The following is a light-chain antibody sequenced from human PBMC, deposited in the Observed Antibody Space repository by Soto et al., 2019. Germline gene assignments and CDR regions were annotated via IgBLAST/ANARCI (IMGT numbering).Light chain of an antibody. V-gene: IGLV2-14*01. CDR2: EVS. Sequence: QSVLTQPASVSGSPGQSITISCTGTSSDVGGYNYVSWYQQHPGKAPKVMIYEVSNRPSGVSNRFSGSKSGNMASLTISGLQAEDEADYYCSSHTSSTTWVFGGGTKLTVL. CDR1: SSDVGGYNY. J-gene: IGLJ3*02. CDR3: SSHTSSTTWV.